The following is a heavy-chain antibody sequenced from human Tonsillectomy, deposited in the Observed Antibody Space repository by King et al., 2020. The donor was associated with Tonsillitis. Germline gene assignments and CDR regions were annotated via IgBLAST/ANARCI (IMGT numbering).Heavy chain of an antibody. D-gene: IGHD3-10*01. V-gene: IGHV4-59*08. CDR3: ARQVTMVRGVYYFDY. J-gene: IGHJ4*02. Sequence: QLQESGPGLVKPSETLSLTCTVSGGSISSYYWSWIRQPPGKGLEWIGYIYYSGSTNYNPSLKSRVTISVDTSKNQFSLKLSSVTAADTAVYYCARQVTMVRGVYYFDYWGQGTLVTVSS. CDR2: IYYSGST. CDR1: GGSISSYY.